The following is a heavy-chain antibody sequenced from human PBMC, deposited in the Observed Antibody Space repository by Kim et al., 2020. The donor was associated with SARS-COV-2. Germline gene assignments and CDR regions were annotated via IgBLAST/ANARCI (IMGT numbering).Heavy chain of an antibody. CDR1: GFMFSSSW. CDR3: ARGRSFDC. CDR2: IKNDGSEE. Sequence: GGSLRLSCAASGFMFSSSWMTWVRQTPGKGLEWVAYIKNDGSEEYYVDSVKGWFTNSRDNTKNSLFLQMNSLRAEDTAVYYCARGRSFDCWGQGTLVTVSS. V-gene: IGHV3-7*03. J-gene: IGHJ4*02.